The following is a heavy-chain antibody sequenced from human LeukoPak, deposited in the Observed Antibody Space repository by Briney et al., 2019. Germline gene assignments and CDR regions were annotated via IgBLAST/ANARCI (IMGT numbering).Heavy chain of an antibody. D-gene: IGHD6-13*01. CDR3: AKKGLASAGRPPYFDY. V-gene: IGHV3-23*01. J-gene: IGHJ4*02. CDR1: GFTFSNYA. CDR2: LSGGGETT. Sequence: GWSLRLSCAASGFTFSNYAMNWVRQTPGRGLEWVSALSGGGETTYYADSVRGRFTISRDNSKNILYLQMSSLRVEDTAVYYCAKKGLASAGRPPYFDYWGQGTLVTVSS.